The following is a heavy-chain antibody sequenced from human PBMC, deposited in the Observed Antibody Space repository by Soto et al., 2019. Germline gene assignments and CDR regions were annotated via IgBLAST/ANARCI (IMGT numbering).Heavy chain of an antibody. D-gene: IGHD3-22*01. CDR1: GFTFSSYA. CDR2: ISSSGGST. J-gene: IGHJ4*02. V-gene: IGHV3-23*01. CDR3: GKYQPMTQSRPYFDY. Sequence: EVQLLESGGDLIQPGGSLRLSCAASGFTFSSYAMSWVRQAPGKGLGWVSAISSSGGSTFYADSVKGRFTISRDNSRNTLYLQMNSLRAEDTAIYYCGKYQPMTQSRPYFDYWGQGTLVTVSS.